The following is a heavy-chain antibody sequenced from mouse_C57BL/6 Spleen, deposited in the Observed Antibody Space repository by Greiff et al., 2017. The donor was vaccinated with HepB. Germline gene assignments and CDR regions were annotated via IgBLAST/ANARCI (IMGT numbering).Heavy chain of an antibody. D-gene: IGHD3-2*02. CDR3: TRSGGDSSGYVAY. Sequence: QVQLQQSGAELVRPGASVTLSCKASGYTFTDYEMHWVKQTPVPGLEWIGAIDPETGGTAYNQKFKGKAILTADKSSSTAYMELRSLTSEDSAVYYCTRSGGDSSGYVAYWGQGTLVTVSA. CDR2: IDPETGGT. J-gene: IGHJ3*01. V-gene: IGHV1-15*01. CDR1: GYTFTDYE.